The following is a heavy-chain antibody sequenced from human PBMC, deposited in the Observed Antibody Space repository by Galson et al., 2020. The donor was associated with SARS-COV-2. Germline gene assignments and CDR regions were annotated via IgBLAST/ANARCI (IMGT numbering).Heavy chain of an antibody. J-gene: IGHJ5*02. Sequence: GESLKISCAASGFNFINTWMNWVRQAPGKGLEWVGHIRSKTDGATTDYAAPVKGRFTISRDDSKNTLYLHMNSLKSEDTAMYYCITSPFDPWGQGTLVTGSS. CDR1: GFNFINTW. V-gene: IGHV3-15*07. CDR2: IRSKTDGATT. CDR3: ITSPFDP.